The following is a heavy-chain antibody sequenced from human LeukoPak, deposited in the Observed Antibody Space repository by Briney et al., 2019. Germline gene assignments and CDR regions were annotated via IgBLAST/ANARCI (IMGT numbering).Heavy chain of an antibody. CDR2: TSGDGGST. CDR1: GFTFDDYA. Sequence: GSLILSCAASGFTFDDYAMHWVRQAPGKGLEWVSLTSGDGGSTYYADSVKGRFTISRDNSKNSLYLQMNSLRTEDTVFYYCAKDTWGLLHSLGYWGQGTLVTVSS. J-gene: IGHJ4*02. CDR3: AKDTWGLLHSLGY. V-gene: IGHV3-43*02. D-gene: IGHD1-26*01.